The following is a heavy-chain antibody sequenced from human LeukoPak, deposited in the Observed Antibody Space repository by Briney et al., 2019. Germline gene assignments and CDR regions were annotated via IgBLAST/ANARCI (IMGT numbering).Heavy chain of an antibody. Sequence: SQTLSLTCDISGDSVSGSAVGWHWIRLSPSGGLQWLGKTYYWSKWYFDYADSVKSRMTISPDTSKNKFSLRLGSVTPADTAVYFCARSKNYAFDYWGPGALVTVSS. J-gene: IGHJ4*02. CDR1: GDSVSGSAVG. D-gene: IGHD1-7*01. CDR2: TYYWSKWYF. CDR3: ARSKNYAFDY. V-gene: IGHV6-1*01.